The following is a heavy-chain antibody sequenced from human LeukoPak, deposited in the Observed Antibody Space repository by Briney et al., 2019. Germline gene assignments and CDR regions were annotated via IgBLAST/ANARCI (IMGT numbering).Heavy chain of an antibody. D-gene: IGHD1-26*01. CDR1: GGSFSISY. CDR3: ARGLVGLTPHAGVFQI. V-gene: IGHV4-59*01. J-gene: IGHJ3*02. Sequence: SETLSLTCIVSGGSFSISYWSWIRQPPGKGVEWIAYIYSNGNTNSNPSLKSRVTIAVDTSQSQFSLKLSSVTAADTAVYYCARGLVGLTPHAGVFQIWGQGTKVTVSS. CDR2: IYSNGNT.